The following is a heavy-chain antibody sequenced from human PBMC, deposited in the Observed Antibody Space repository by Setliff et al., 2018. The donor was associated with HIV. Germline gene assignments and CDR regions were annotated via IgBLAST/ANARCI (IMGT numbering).Heavy chain of an antibody. V-gene: IGHV4-34*01. J-gene: IGHJ6*02. CDR1: GGSFSGYY. CDR2: INHSRST. D-gene: IGHD3-22*01. Sequence: PSETLSLTCAVYGGSFSGYYWSWIPQPPGKGLEWIGEINHSRSTNYKPSLKSRVTISVDTSKKQFSLKVSSVIAADTAVYFCARGFRDNSGYYYYGMDVWGPGTTVTVSS. CDR3: ARGFRDNSGYYYYGMDV.